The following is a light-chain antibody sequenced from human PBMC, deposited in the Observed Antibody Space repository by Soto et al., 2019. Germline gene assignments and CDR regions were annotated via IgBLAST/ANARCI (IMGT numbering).Light chain of an antibody. J-gene: IGKJ2*01. CDR3: QQYGSSPWT. CDR2: GAS. Sequence: EIVLTQSPGTLSLSPGEIATLSCRASQSVSSSYLVWYQQKPSQAPRLLIYGASSRATGLPDRFSGSGSGTDFTLTISRLEPEDFAVYYCQQYGSSPWTFGQGTKREIK. CDR1: QSVSSSY. V-gene: IGKV3-20*01.